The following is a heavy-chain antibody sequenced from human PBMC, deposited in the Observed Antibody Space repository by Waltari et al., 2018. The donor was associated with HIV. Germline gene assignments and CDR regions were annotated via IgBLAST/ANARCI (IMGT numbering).Heavy chain of an antibody. V-gene: IGHV3-7*01. J-gene: IGHJ4*02. Sequence: EVQLVESGGGLVKPGGSRRLSCAASGFTLSSYWMSWVRQAPGKGLEGVANIKQDGSDKYYVDTVKGRFTISRDNAKNSLYLQMNSLRAEDTAVYYCARDRHYDILTGSYFDYWGQGTLVTVSS. CDR2: IKQDGSDK. D-gene: IGHD3-9*01. CDR1: GFTLSSYW. CDR3: ARDRHYDILTGSYFDY.